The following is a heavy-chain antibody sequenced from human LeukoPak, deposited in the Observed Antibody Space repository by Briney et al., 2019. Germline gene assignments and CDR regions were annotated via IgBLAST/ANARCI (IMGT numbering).Heavy chain of an antibody. J-gene: IGHJ4*02. Sequence: PSETLSLTCTVSGGSISSYYWSWIRQPPGKGLEWIGYIYYSGSTNYNPSLKSRVTISVNTSKNQFSLKLSSVTAADTAVYYCARVQAYGGKGYFDYWGQGTLVTVSS. CDR1: GGSISSYY. CDR3: ARVQAYGGKGYFDY. CDR2: IYYSGST. D-gene: IGHD4-23*01. V-gene: IGHV4-59*01.